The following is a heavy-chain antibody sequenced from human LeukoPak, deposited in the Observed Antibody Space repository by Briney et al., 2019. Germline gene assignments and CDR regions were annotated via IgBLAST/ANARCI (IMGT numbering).Heavy chain of an antibody. D-gene: IGHD1-1*01. V-gene: IGHV6-1*01. Sequence: SQTLSLTCAISGDSVSSNSAAWNWIRQSPSRGLEWLGMTYYRSKWYNDYAVSVKSRITINPDTSKNQFSLQLNSVAPEDTAVYYCARGPWNLHGSYYYYGMDVWGQGTTVTVSS. CDR2: TYYRSKWYN. CDR3: ARGPWNLHGSYYYYGMDV. CDR1: GDSVSSNSAA. J-gene: IGHJ6*02.